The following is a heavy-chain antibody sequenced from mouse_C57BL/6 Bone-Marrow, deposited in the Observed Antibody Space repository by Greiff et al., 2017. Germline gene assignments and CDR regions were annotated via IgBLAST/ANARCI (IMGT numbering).Heavy chain of an antibody. CDR1: GYTFTSYW. D-gene: IGHD1-1*01. J-gene: IGHJ3*01. CDR2: IDPSDSYT. V-gene: IGHV1-69*01. CDR3: AKGCGYYGSSPWFAY. Sequence: QVQLQQPGAELVMPGASVKLSCKASGYTFTSYWMHWVKQRPGQGLEWIGEIDPSDSYTNYNQKFKGKSTLTVDKSSSTAYMQLSSLTSEDSAVYYCAKGCGYYGSSPWFAYWGQGTPVTVSA.